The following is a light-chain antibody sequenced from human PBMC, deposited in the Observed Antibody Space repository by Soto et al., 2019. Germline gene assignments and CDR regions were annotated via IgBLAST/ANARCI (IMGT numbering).Light chain of an antibody. Sequence: DIVMTQSPDSLAVSLGERAPINCKSSQSVLYSSNNKNYLAWYQQKPGQPPKLLIYWASTRESGVPDRFSGSGSGTDFTLTISSLQAEDVAVYYCQQYYSTRAFGGGTKVEIK. CDR3: QQYYSTRA. CDR2: WAS. V-gene: IGKV4-1*01. J-gene: IGKJ4*01. CDR1: QSVLYSSNNKNY.